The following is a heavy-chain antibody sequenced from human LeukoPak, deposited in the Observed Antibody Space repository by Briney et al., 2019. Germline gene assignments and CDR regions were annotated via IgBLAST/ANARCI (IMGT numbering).Heavy chain of an antibody. CDR2: INHSGST. V-gene: IGHV4-34*01. J-gene: IGHJ4*02. CDR3: ARGAGIPAAISDY. CDR1: GGSFSGYY. Sequence: SETLSLTCAVCGGSFSGYYWSWIRQPPGKGLEWIGEINHSGSTNYNPSLKSRVTISVDTSKNQFSLKLSSVTAADTAVYYCARGAGIPAAISDYWGQGTLVTVSS. D-gene: IGHD2-2*01.